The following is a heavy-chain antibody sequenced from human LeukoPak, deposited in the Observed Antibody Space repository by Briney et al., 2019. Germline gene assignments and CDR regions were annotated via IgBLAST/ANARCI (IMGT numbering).Heavy chain of an antibody. CDR1: GFTFSSYG. CDR3: ARETTVTTIYYYYYYMDV. V-gene: IGHV3-30*03. D-gene: IGHD4-11*01. CDR2: ISYDGSNK. Sequence: GRSLRLSCAASGFTFSSYGMHWVRQAPGKGLEWVAVISYDGSNKYYADSVKGRFTISRDNSKNTLYLQMNSLRAEDTAVYYCARETTVTTIYYYYYYMDVWGKGTTVTVSS. J-gene: IGHJ6*03.